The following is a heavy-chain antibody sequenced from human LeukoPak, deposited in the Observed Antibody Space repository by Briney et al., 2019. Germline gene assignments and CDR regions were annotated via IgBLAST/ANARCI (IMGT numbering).Heavy chain of an antibody. CDR3: ARVAINDYGDYFDY. J-gene: IGHJ4*02. D-gene: IGHD4-17*01. CDR2: ISSSDSTI. V-gene: IGHV3-48*04. CDR1: GFTFSSYS. Sequence: GGSLRLSCAASGFTFSSYSMNWDRQAPGKGLEWVSYISSSDSTIYYADSVKGRFTISRDNAKNSLYLQMNSLRAEDTAVYYCARVAINDYGDYFDYWGQGTLVTVSS.